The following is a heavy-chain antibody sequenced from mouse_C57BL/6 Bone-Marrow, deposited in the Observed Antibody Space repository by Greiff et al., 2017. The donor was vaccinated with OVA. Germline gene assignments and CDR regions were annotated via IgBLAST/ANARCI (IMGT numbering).Heavy chain of an antibody. Sequence: EVKLMESGAELVKPGASVKLSCTASGFNIKDYYMHWVKQRPEQGLEWIGRIDPEDGETKYAPKFQGKATITADTSSNTAYLQLSSLTSEDTAVDYCARSPMVTTRAYWGQGTLVTVSA. J-gene: IGHJ3*01. D-gene: IGHD2-2*01. CDR1: GFNIKDYY. CDR3: ARSPMVTTRAY. V-gene: IGHV14-2*01. CDR2: IDPEDGET.